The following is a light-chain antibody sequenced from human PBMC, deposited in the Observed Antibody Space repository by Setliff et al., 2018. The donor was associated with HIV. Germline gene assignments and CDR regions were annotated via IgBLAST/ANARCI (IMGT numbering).Light chain of an antibody. CDR1: SSDIGAYNY. J-gene: IGLJ1*01. CDR2: DVS. V-gene: IGLV2-14*03. CDR3: SSYTNTPLYV. Sequence: QSVLTQPPSASGSPRQSVTISCTGTSSDIGAYNYVSWYQQHPGKAPKLMISDVSNRPSGVSNRFSGSKSGNTASLTISGLQAEDEADYYCSSYTNTPLYVFGTGTKGTVL.